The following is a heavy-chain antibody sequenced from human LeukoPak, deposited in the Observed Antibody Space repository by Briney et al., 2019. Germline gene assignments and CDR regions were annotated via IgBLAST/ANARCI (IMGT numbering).Heavy chain of an antibody. D-gene: IGHD6-13*01. Sequence: GGALRLSCSGSGFTFSNYWISWVRQAPGKGLEWVANIKQDGSEKYYVDSVKGRFTISRDNAKNSLYLQMNSLRAEDTAVYYCASPYDSSSWYYFDYWGQGTLVTVSS. CDR1: GFTFSNYW. CDR3: ASPYDSSSWYYFDY. V-gene: IGHV3-7*01. CDR2: IKQDGSEK. J-gene: IGHJ4*02.